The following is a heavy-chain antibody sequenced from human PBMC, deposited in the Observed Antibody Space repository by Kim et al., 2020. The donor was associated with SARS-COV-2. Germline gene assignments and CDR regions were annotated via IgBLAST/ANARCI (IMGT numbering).Heavy chain of an antibody. Sequence: SQTLSLTCAISGDSVSSTSSTWNWIRQSPSRGPEWLGRTYYRSKWNIDYAPSVKSRITVTPDTAKNEFSLQLSSMTLEDTAIYYCARNPQIAATFDFWGQGTLVTVSS. CDR3: ARNPQIAATFDF. D-gene: IGHD2-15*01. CDR1: GDSVSSTSST. V-gene: IGHV6-1*01. J-gene: IGHJ4*02. CDR2: TYYRSKWNI.